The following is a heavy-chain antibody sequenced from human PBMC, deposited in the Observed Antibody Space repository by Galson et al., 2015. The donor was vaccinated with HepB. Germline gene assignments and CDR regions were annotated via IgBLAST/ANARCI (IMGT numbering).Heavy chain of an antibody. CDR2: IDWDDDK. Sequence: PALVKPTQTLTLPCTFSGFSLSTSGMCVSWLRQPPGKALEWLARIDWDDDKYYSTSLKTRLTISKDTSKNQVVLTMTNMDPEDTATYYCARIRRSTVPYYYYYYGMDVWGQGTTVTVSS. J-gene: IGHJ6*02. D-gene: IGHD4-17*01. CDR3: ARIRRSTVPYYYYYYGMDV. V-gene: IGHV2-70*11. CDR1: GFSLSTSGMC.